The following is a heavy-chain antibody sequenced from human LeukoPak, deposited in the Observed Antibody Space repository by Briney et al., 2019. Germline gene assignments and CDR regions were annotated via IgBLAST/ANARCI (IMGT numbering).Heavy chain of an antibody. V-gene: IGHV3-23*01. J-gene: IGHJ4*02. CDR2: IVTSDGTT. CDR3: AKVIAMATEN. D-gene: IGHD5-24*01. Sequence: GGSLRLSCAASGFTFMSYGRRWVRQAPGKVLGWVSSIVTSDGTTYYASSVRGRFTISRDTSKTLIYLQLNSLRDEDTAVYYWAKVIAMATENWGQGTLVTVSS. CDR1: GFTFMSYG.